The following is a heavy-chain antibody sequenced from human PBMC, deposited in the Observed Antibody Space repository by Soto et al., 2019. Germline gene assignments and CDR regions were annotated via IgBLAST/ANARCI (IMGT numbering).Heavy chain of an antibody. CDR3: AREGGNSYFDY. CDR2: ISGSGIIT. J-gene: IGHJ4*02. CDR1: GFIFSNHG. D-gene: IGHD3-16*01. Sequence: GGSLRLSCVASGFIFSNHGMSWVRQAPGKGLEWVAEISGSGIITYHADSVKGRFTISRDNSRDTLSLQMNSLRPDDTAIYYCAREGGNSYFDYWGQGIMVTVSS. V-gene: IGHV3-23*01.